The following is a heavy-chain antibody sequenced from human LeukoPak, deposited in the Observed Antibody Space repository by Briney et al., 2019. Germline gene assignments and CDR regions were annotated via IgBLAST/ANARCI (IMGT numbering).Heavy chain of an antibody. V-gene: IGHV4-61*02. CDR1: GGSISSGSYY. CDR3: AREDARSVPTAISPLDY. D-gene: IGHD2-2*01. Sequence: SETLSLTCTVSGGSISSGSYYWSWIRQPAGRGLEWIGRIYTSGSTNYNPSLKSRLTISLDTPKNQFSLKLSSVTAADTAVYYCAREDARSVPTAISPLDYWGQGTLVTVSS. CDR2: IYTSGST. J-gene: IGHJ4*02.